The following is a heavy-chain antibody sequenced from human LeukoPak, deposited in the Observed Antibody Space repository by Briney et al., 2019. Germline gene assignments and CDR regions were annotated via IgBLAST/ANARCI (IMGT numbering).Heavy chain of an antibody. D-gene: IGHD6-19*01. J-gene: IGHJ5*02. CDR2: INSDGSST. Sequence: LSGGSLRLSCAASGFTFSSYWMHWVRQAPGKGLVWVSRINSDGSSTSYADSVKGRFTISRDNAKNTLYLQMNSLRAEDTAVYYCAREGHLIAVAGLNWFDPWGQGTLVTVSS. V-gene: IGHV3-74*01. CDR1: GFTFSSYW. CDR3: AREGHLIAVAGLNWFDP.